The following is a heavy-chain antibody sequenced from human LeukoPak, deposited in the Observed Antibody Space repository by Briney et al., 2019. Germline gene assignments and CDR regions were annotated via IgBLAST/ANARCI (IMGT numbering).Heavy chain of an antibody. J-gene: IGHJ3*02. CDR1: GGSFSGYY. D-gene: IGHD5-18*01. CDR3: ARGYTADAFDI. CDR2: INHSGST. Sequence: SETLSLTCAVYGGSFSGYYWSWIRQPPGKGLEWIGEINHSGSTNYNPSLKSRVAIPVDTSKNQFSLKLSSVTAADTAVYYCARGYTADAFDIWGQGTMVTVSS. V-gene: IGHV4-34*01.